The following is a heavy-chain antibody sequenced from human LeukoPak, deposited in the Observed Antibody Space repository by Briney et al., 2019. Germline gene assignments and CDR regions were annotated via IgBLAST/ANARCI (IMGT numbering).Heavy chain of an antibody. CDR3: ARPSKNYAFDI. Sequence: GGSLRLSCAASGFTFSSYAMSWVRQAPGKGLEWVSGINWNGGSTGYADSVKGRFTISRDNAKNSLYLQMNSLRAEDTALYYRARPSKNYAFDIWGQGTMVTVSS. J-gene: IGHJ3*02. V-gene: IGHV3-20*04. D-gene: IGHD1-7*01. CDR1: GFTFSSYA. CDR2: INWNGGST.